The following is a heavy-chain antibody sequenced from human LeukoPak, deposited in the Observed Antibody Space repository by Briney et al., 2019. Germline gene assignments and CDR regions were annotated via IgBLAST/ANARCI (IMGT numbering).Heavy chain of an antibody. CDR1: GGSISSHY. CDR2: IYSSGST. D-gene: IGHD6-19*01. V-gene: IGHV4-4*07. Sequence: SETLSLTCTVSGGSISSHYWSWIRQPAGKGLEWIGRIYSSGSTNYNPSLKSRVTMSIDTSKNQFSLKLSSVTAADTAVYYCARDGYTSDWYHFFDYWGQGTLVTVSS. J-gene: IGHJ4*02. CDR3: ARDGYTSDWYHFFDY.